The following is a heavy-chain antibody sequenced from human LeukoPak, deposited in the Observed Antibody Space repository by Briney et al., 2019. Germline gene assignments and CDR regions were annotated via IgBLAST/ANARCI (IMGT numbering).Heavy chain of an antibody. CDR2: ISGSGGST. Sequence: GGSLRLSCAASGFTFSSYAMSWVRQAPGKGLEWVSAISGSGGSTYYADSVKGRFTISRDNSKNTLYLQMNSLRAEDTAVYYCAKDRRTSNQKRITMIVVVIPPWETDYWGQGTLVTVSS. CDR3: AKDRRTSNQKRITMIVVVIPPWETDY. CDR1: GFTFSSYA. V-gene: IGHV3-23*01. D-gene: IGHD3-22*01. J-gene: IGHJ4*02.